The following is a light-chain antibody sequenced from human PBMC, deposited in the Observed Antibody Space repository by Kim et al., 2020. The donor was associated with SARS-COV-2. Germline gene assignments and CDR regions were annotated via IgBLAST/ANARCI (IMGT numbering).Light chain of an antibody. CDR3: QAWDSSTGV. CDR2: QYS. V-gene: IGLV3-1*01. Sequence: VSPGQTASITCSGDKLGDKYACWYQQKPGQSPVLVIYQYSKRPSGIPERFSGSNSGNTATLTISGTQAMDEADYYCQAWDSSTGVFGGGTQLTVL. J-gene: IGLJ3*02. CDR1: KLGDKY.